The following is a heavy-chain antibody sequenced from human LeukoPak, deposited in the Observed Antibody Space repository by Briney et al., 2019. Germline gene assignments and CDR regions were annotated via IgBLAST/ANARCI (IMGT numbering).Heavy chain of an antibody. V-gene: IGHV3-23*01. J-gene: IGHJ4*02. CDR2: ISGSGGST. Sequence: PGGSLRLSCAASGFTFSSHAMSWVRQAPGKGLEWVSTISGSGGSTHYADSVKGRFTISRDNSKNTLYLQMNSLRAEDTAVYYCAKGSSGSYWVFDYWGQGTLVTVSS. CDR1: GFTFSSHA. D-gene: IGHD1-26*01. CDR3: AKGSSGSYWVFDY.